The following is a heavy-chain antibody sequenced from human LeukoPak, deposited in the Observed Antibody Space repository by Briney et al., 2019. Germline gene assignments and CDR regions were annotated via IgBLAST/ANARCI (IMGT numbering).Heavy chain of an antibody. V-gene: IGHV3-69-1*01. J-gene: IGHJ4*02. CDR2: ISSSSTI. CDR3: ARADYDYVWGSYSPGIDY. D-gene: IGHD3-16*01. CDR1: GFTVSSNY. Sequence: PGGSLRLSCAASGFTVSSNYMSWVRQAPGKGLEWVSYISSSSTIYYADSVKGRFTISRDNAKNSLYLQMNSLRAEDTAVYYCARADYDYVWGSYSPGIDYWGQGTLVTVSS.